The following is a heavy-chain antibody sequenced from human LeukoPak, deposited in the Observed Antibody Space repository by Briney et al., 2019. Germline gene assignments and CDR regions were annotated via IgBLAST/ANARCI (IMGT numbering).Heavy chain of an antibody. Sequence: ASVKVSCKASGYTFTGYYVHWVRQAPGQGLEWMGWINPNSGGTNYAQKFQGRVTMTRDTSISTAYMELSRLRSDDTAVYYCAREYCSGGSCYSAYWGQGTLVTVSS. CDR3: AREYCSGGSCYSAY. J-gene: IGHJ4*02. D-gene: IGHD2-15*01. V-gene: IGHV1-2*02. CDR2: INPNSGGT. CDR1: GYTFTGYY.